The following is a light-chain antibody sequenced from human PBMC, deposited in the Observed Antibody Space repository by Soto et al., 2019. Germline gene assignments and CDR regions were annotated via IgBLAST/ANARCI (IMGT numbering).Light chain of an antibody. CDR2: SAS. V-gene: IGKV1-9*01. J-gene: IGKJ4*01. Sequence: DIQLTQSPSFLSASVGDTVTITCRASQGMSTYLAWYQQKPGKVPKLLIRSASTLQSGVPPRFSGGGSETEFTLTISTLQPDDSGIYYCQQLNGYQLAFGGGTNVESK. CDR1: QGMSTY. CDR3: QQLNGYQLA.